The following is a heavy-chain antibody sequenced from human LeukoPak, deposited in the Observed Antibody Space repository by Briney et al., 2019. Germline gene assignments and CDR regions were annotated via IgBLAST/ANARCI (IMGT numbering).Heavy chain of an antibody. J-gene: IGHJ4*02. D-gene: IGHD6-19*01. V-gene: IGHV3-30*02. CDR3: AAPTGGIVGWLVLDLDY. Sequence: QTGGSLRLSCAASGFTFSSYGMHWVRQAPGKGLEWVAFIRYDGSNKYYADSVKGRFTISRDNSKNTLYLQMNSLRAEDTAVYYCAAPTGGIVGWLVLDLDYWGQGTLVTVSS. CDR2: IRYDGSNK. CDR1: GFTFSSYG.